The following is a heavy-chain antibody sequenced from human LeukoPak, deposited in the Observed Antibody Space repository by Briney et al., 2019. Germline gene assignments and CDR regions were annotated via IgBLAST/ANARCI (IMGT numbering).Heavy chain of an antibody. D-gene: IGHD2-15*01. Sequence: SETLSLTCTVSGGSISTNYWSWIRQPAGKGLEWIGRIFASGSTNYNPSLKSRVTMSVDTSKNQFSLKLTSVTAADTAVYYCATAATRDWFDPWGQGTLVTVSS. J-gene: IGHJ5*02. CDR2: IFASGST. V-gene: IGHV4-4*07. CDR3: ATAATRDWFDP. CDR1: GGSISTNY.